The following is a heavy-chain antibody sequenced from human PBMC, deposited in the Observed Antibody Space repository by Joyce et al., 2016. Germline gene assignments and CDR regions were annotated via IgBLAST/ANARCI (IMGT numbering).Heavy chain of an antibody. CDR3: ARRKIAVAGGVFDL. CDR2: IYPGDSDT. J-gene: IGHJ2*01. D-gene: IGHD6-19*01. Sequence: EVQLVQSGAEVKKPGESLKISCKASGYSFTNYWIGWVRQMPGKGLEWMGFIYPGDSDTRYSSSFQGQVTISADRSITTAYLQWSSLKASDTAMYYCARRKIAVAGGVFDLWGRGTLVTVSS. CDR1: GYSFTNYW. V-gene: IGHV5-51*01.